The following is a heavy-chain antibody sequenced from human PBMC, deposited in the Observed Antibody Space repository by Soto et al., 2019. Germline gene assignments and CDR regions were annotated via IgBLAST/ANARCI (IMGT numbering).Heavy chain of an antibody. V-gene: IGHV3-23*01. CDR2: ISGSGGST. D-gene: IGHD6-13*01. Sequence: LRLSCAASGFTFSSYAMSWVRQAPGKGLEWVSAISGSGGSTYYADSVKGRFTISRDNSQNTLYLQMNSLRAEDTAVYYCAKHQDGHSSSWDRDWFDPWGQGTLVTVSS. J-gene: IGHJ5*02. CDR3: AKHQDGHSSSWDRDWFDP. CDR1: GFTFSSYA.